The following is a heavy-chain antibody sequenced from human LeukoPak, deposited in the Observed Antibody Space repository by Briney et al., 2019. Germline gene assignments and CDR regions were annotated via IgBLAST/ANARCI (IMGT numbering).Heavy chain of an antibody. D-gene: IGHD3-22*01. V-gene: IGHV1-8*03. J-gene: IGHJ4*02. CDR3: AREVYYDSSGYYN. CDR1: GYTFTNYD. CDR2: MNPNSGNT. Sequence: ASVKVSCKASGYTFTNYDINWVRQATGQGLEWMGWMNPNSGNTGYAQKFQGRATITRNTSISTAYMELSSLRSEDTAVYYCAREVYYDSSGYYNWGQGTLVTVSS.